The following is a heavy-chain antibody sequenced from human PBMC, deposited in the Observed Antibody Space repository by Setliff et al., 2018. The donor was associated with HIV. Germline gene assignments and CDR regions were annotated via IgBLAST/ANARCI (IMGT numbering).Heavy chain of an antibody. CDR3: ARGYYYGPGGPYYFDY. Sequence: SETLSLTCAVSGDSITSSNYYWGWIRQPPGKGLEWIGSVSHSGDTNYNPSLKSRVTISVDTSNNHFSLRLTSVTAADTALYFCARGYYYGPGGPYYFDYWGQGTLVTV. V-gene: IGHV4-39*07. J-gene: IGHJ4*02. CDR2: VSHSGDT. CDR1: GDSITSSNYY. D-gene: IGHD3-10*01.